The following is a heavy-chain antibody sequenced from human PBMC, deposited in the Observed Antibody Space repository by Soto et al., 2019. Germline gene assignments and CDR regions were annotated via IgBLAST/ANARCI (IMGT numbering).Heavy chain of an antibody. CDR2: IFHSGGS. CDR3: ARLAIPLRTRSGYYFDY. Sequence: PSQTLSLTCTVSGGSISSGPYSWSWIRQPPGKGLEWIGYIFHSGGSYYNPSLKSRVTMSTDMSKNQISLKLSSVTAADTAVYYCARLAIPLRTRSGYYFDYWGQGTLVTVSS. D-gene: IGHD3-3*01. V-gene: IGHV4-30-2*01. J-gene: IGHJ4*02. CDR1: GGSISSGPYS.